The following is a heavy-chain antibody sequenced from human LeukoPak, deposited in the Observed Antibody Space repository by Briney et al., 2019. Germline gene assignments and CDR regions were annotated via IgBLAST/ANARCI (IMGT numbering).Heavy chain of an antibody. CDR3: ATLAGGS. Sequence: SETLSLTCTVSGGSIISSAYSWGWIRQPPGKGLEYIGNIYYSGSAYYNPSLKSRVTLSVDTSNNQFSLRLRSVTAADTAVYYCATLAGGSWGKVTLVTV. D-gene: IGHD1-26*01. CDR1: GGSIISSAYS. J-gene: IGHJ5*02. CDR2: IYYSGSA. V-gene: IGHV4-39*01.